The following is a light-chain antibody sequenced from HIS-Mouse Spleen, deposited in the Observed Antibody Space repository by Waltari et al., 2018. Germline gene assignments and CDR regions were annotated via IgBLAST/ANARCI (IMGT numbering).Light chain of an antibody. CDR1: SSDVGGYHY. V-gene: IGLV2-14*03. Sequence: QSALTQPASVSGSPGQSITIPCTGTSSDVGGYHYVSWYQQHPGKAPKLMIYDVSNRPSGVSNRFSGSKSGNTASLTISGLQAEDEADYYCSSYTSSSTLGGVFGTGTKVTVL. CDR3: SSYTSSSTLGGV. CDR2: DVS. J-gene: IGLJ1*01.